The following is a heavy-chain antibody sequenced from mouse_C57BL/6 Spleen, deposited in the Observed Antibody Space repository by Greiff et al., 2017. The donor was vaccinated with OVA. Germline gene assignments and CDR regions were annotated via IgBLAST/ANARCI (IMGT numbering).Heavy chain of an antibody. CDR2: INPNYGTT. CDR3: AKTYDYDDYYAMDY. D-gene: IGHD2-4*01. J-gene: IGHJ4*01. V-gene: IGHV1-39*01. Sequence: VQLQQSGPELVKPGASVKISCKASGYSFTDYNMNWVKQSNGKSLEWIGVINPNYGTTSYNQKFKGKATLTVDQSSSTAYMQLNSLTSEDSAVYYCAKTYDYDDYYAMDYWGQGTSVTVSA. CDR1: GYSFTDYN.